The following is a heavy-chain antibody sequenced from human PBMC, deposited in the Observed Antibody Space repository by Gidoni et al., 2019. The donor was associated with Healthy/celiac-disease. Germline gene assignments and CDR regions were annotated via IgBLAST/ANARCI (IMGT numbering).Heavy chain of an antibody. V-gene: IGHV3-33*01. D-gene: IGHD1-26*01. CDR3: ARGSSHVGATHHSLDY. CDR2: IWYDGSNQ. J-gene: IGHJ4*02. Sequence: QVQLVESGGGVVQPGRSLRLPCAGKGLEWVAVIWYDGSNQYYADSVKGRFTISRDNSTNTLYLQMNILRAEDTAVYSCARGSSHVGATHHSLDYWGQGTLVTVSS.